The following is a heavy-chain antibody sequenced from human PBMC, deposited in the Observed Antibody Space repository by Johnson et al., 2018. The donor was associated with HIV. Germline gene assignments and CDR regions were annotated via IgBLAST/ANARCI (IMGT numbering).Heavy chain of an antibody. Sequence: QMQLVESGGGLVQPGGSLRLSCAASGFTVSTNYMSWIRQAPGKGLEWVSFIRFDGSDKYYADFVKGRFNVSRDNSKNTMYLEMNSLRSEDTAVYYCAKDRRQGGSNPDAFDLWGQGTMVTVSS. D-gene: IGHD1-26*01. J-gene: IGHJ3*01. CDR2: IRFDGSDK. CDR3: AKDRRQGGSNPDAFDL. CDR1: GFTVSTNY. V-gene: IGHV3-30*02.